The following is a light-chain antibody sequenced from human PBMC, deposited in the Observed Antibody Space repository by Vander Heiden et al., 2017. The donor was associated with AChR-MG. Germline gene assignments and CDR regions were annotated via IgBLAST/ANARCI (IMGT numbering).Light chain of an antibody. CDR3: AAWDDSLSGRV. J-gene: IGLJ3*02. CDR1: SSNIGSNY. V-gene: IGLV1-47*02. CDR2: SNN. Sequence: QSVLTQPPSASGTPGPRVTISCSGSSSNIGSNYVYWYQQLPGTAPKLLIYSNNQRPSGVPDRFSGSKSGTSASLAISGLRSEDEADYYCAAWDDSLSGRVFGGGTKLTGL.